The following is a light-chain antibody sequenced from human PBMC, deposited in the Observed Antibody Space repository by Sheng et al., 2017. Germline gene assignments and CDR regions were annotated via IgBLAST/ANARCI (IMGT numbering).Light chain of an antibody. CDR1: QSVSDF. CDR3: QQYSNWPRT. CDR2: RAS. J-gene: IGKJ1*01. V-gene: IGKV3D-15*01. Sequence: ETVMTQSPATLSVSPGERATLSCRASQSVSDFLAWFRQKPGQAPRLLIYRASTRATGIPDRFSGSGSGTEFTLTISSLQSEDSAVYYCQQYSNWPRTFGPGTKVE.